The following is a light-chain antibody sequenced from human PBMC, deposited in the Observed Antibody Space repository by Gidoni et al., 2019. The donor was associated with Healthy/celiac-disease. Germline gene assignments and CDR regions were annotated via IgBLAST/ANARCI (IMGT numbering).Light chain of an antibody. CDR1: QGISSY. CDR3: QPYYSYPLT. Sequence: AIRITQSPSSLSASTGDRVTITCRASQGISSYLAWYQQKPGKAPKVLIYSASTLQRGVPSRFSGSGSGTDFTLTISCLQSEDFATYYCQPYYSYPLTFGGGTKVEIK. CDR2: SAS. J-gene: IGKJ4*01. V-gene: IGKV1-8*01.